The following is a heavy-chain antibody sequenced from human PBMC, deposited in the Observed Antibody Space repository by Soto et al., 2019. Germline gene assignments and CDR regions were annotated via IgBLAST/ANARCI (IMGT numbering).Heavy chain of an antibody. CDR2: IYPGDSDT. Sequence: GESLKISCKGSGYSFTTYWIAWVRQMPGKGLEWMGIIYPGDSDTRYNPSFQGQVTMSADKSISTAYLQWNSLKASDTAMYYCQRDKTAATTKILYYFNGMDVWGQGTTVTVSS. J-gene: IGHJ6*02. CDR3: QRDKTAATTKILYYFNGMDV. V-gene: IGHV5-51*01. CDR1: GYSFTTYW. D-gene: IGHD4-17*01.